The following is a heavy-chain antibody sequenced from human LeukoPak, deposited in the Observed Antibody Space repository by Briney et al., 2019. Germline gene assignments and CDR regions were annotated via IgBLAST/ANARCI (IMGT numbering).Heavy chain of an antibody. CDR3: ARDLGVFGPKSRAFDI. CDR1: GYTFTSYG. D-gene: IGHD3-3*01. J-gene: IGHJ3*02. V-gene: IGHV1-18*01. CDR2: ISAYNGNT. Sequence: ASVKVSCKASGYTFTSYGISWVRQAPGQGLEWMGWISAYNGNTNYAQKFQGRVTMTRDTSISTAYMELSRLRSDDTAVYYCARDLGVFGPKSRAFDIWGQGTMVTVSS.